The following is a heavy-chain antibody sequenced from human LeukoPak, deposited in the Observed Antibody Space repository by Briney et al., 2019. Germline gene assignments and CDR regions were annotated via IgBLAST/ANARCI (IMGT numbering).Heavy chain of an antibody. CDR3: STIVTTRYYYYGMDV. V-gene: IGHV4-59*12. CDR1: GGSISSYY. D-gene: IGHD2-21*01. Sequence: SETLSLTCTVSGGSISSYYWSWIRQPPGKGLEWIGYIYYSGSTNYNPSLKSRVTISVDTSKNQFSLKLSSVTAADTAVYYCSTIVTTRYYYYGMDVWGQGTTVTVSS. CDR2: IYYSGST. J-gene: IGHJ6*02.